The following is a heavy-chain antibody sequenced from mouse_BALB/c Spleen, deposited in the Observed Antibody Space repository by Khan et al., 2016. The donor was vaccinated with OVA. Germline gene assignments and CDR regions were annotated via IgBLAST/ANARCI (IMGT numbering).Heavy chain of an antibody. CDR3: VRDGAYHRNDGWFAY. CDR1: GFTFNSST. CDR2: INPSNGYT. Sequence: QVQLKQSGAELARPGASVKMSCTASGFTFNSSTIHWIKKRPGQGLEWIGYINPSNGYTNYNQKFKDKATLTTDKSSTTAYLQLSSLTSDDSAVYNCVRDGAYHRNDGWFAYWGQGTLVTVSA. D-gene: IGHD2-14*01. J-gene: IGHJ3*01. V-gene: IGHV1-4*01.